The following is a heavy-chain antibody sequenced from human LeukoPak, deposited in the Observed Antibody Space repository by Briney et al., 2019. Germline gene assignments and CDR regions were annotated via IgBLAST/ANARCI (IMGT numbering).Heavy chain of an antibody. J-gene: IGHJ3*02. Sequence: PGGSLRLSCTASGFTFSDHYMDWVRQAPGKGLEWVGRTRNKANSYTTEYAASVKGRFTISRDDSKNSLYLQMNSLKTEDTAVYYCARVVRWLQHDAFDIWGQGTMVTVSS. CDR3: ARVVRWLQHDAFDI. CDR2: TRNKANSYTT. V-gene: IGHV3-72*01. D-gene: IGHD5-24*01. CDR1: GFTFSDHY.